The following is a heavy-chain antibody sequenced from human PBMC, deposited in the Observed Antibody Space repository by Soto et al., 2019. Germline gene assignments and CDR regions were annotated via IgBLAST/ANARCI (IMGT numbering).Heavy chain of an antibody. CDR2: IKQDGGDQ. V-gene: IGHV3-7*03. J-gene: IGHJ4*02. Sequence: QTGGSLRLSCVASGFTFNYYWMSWVRQAPGKGLEWVANIKQDGGDQYYLDSVKGRFTISRDNAKNLLYLQMSSLRAEDTAVYYCARDEGVDYWGQGTLVTVSS. CDR3: ARDEGVDY. CDR1: GFTFNYYW.